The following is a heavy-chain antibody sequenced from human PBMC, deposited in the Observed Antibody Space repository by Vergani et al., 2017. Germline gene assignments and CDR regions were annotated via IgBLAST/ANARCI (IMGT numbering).Heavy chain of an antibody. CDR2: ISSSSSYT. Sequence: QVQLVESGGGLVKPGGSLRLSCAASGFTFSDYYMSWIRQAPGKGLEWVSYISSSSSYTNYADSVKGRFTISRDNAKNSLYLQMNSLRAEDTAVYYCANYYGSGSYFDYWGQGTLVTVSS. D-gene: IGHD3-10*01. J-gene: IGHJ4*02. CDR3: ANYYGSGSYFDY. CDR1: GFTFSDYY. V-gene: IGHV3-11*05.